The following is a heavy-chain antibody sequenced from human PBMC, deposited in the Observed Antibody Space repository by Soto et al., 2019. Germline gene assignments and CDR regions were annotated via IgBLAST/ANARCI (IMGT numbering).Heavy chain of an antibody. J-gene: IGHJ4*02. Sequence: EVQLLESGGGLVQPGGSLRLSCAASGFTFSSYAMSWVRQAPGKGLEWVSAISGSGGSTDYADSVKGRFTISRDNYKTTLYVQMNSLRAEDTAVYYCATDSSGWYFDYWGQGTLVTVSS. CDR2: ISGSGGST. CDR1: GFTFSSYA. D-gene: IGHD6-25*01. V-gene: IGHV3-23*01. CDR3: ATDSSGWYFDY.